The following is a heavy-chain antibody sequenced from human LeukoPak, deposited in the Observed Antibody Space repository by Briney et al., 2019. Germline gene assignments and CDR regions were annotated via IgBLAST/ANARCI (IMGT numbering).Heavy chain of an antibody. D-gene: IGHD3-9*01. J-gene: IGHJ4*02. CDR1: GFTFSSYW. Sequence: PGRSLRLSCAASGFTFSSYWMSWVRQAPGKGLEWVANIKQDGSEKYYVDSVKGRFTISRDNAKNSLYLQMNSLRAEDTAVYYCAREYYDILTPYGYWGQGTLVTVSS. CDR3: AREYYDILTPYGY. V-gene: IGHV3-7*03. CDR2: IKQDGSEK.